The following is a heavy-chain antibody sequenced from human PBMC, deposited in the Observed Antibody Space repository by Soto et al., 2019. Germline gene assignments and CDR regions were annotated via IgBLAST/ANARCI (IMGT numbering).Heavy chain of an antibody. CDR1: GFTFSSYW. CDR2: IKQDGSEK. V-gene: IGHV3-7*01. CDR3: ARSYGFWSGYYENYFDY. Sequence: LSLTCAASGFTFSSYWMSWVRQAPGKGLEWVANIKQDGSEKYYVDSVKGRFTISRDNAKNSLYLQMNSLRAEDTAVYYCARSYGFWSGYYENYFDYWGQGTLVTVSS. J-gene: IGHJ4*02. D-gene: IGHD3-3*01.